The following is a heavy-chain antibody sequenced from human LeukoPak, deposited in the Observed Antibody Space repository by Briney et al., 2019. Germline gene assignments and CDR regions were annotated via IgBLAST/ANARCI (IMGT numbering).Heavy chain of an antibody. Sequence: SGPRPPPGLVLVASLGVVVSSGGGTRHPPGRGREGIGSIYYSGSTYYNPSLKSRVTISVDTSKNQFSLKLSSVTAADTAVYYCARRERILNNWFDPWGQGTLVTVSS. CDR2: IYYSGST. CDR1: VASLGVVVSS. CDR3: ARRERILNNWFDP. J-gene: IGHJ5*02. D-gene: IGHD1-26*01. V-gene: IGHV4-39*01.